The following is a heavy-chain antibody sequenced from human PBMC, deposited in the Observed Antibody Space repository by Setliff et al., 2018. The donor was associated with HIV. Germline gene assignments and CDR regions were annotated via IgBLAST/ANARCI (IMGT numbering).Heavy chain of an antibody. J-gene: IGHJ3*01. Sequence: PSETLSLTCTVSGGSINNHYWYWIRQPPGKGLEWIGSIYFTGSSDNNPSLKSRVTLSVDTSKHQFSLKLSSVTAADTAVYYCARVQMAYAAFDVWGQGTMVTVSS. CDR3: ARVQMAYAAFDV. CDR1: GGSINNHY. D-gene: IGHD4-17*01. CDR2: IYFTGSS. V-gene: IGHV4-59*11.